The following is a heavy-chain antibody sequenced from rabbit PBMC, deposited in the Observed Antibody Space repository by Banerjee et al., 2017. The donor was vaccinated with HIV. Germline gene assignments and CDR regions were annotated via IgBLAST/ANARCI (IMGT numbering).Heavy chain of an antibody. J-gene: IGHJ4*01. V-gene: IGHV1S45*01. CDR1: GFSFSSSYW. CDR3: AREPGDF. Sequence: EESGGDLVQPEGSLTLTCTASGFSFSSSYWICWVRQAPGKGLEWIGCIVTGGSGSTYYASWAKGRFTISKTSSTTVTLQMTSLTAADTATYFCAREPGDFWGPGTLVTVS. CDR2: IVTGGSGST.